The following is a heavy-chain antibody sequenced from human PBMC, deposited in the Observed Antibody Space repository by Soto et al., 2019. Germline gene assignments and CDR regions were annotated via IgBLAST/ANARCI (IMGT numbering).Heavy chain of an antibody. V-gene: IGHV3-11*01. J-gene: IGHJ4*02. CDR1: GFTFSDHY. Sequence: PGGSLRLSCAASGFTFSDHYMSWIRQAPGKGLEWVSYISSSGDIIHYADSVKGRFTISRDNAKNSLYLQMNSLRAEDTAVYYCARDLGYYDSSGYFDYWGRGTLVTVSS. CDR3: ARDLGYYDSSGYFDY. CDR2: ISSSGDII. D-gene: IGHD3-22*01.